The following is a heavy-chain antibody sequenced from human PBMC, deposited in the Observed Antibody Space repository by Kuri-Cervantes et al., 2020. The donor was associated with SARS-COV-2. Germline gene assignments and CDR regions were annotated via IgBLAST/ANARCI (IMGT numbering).Heavy chain of an antibody. J-gene: IGHJ6*02. Sequence: GGSLRLSCAASGFAFSNYGMHWVRQAPGKGLEWVAVISYDGSNKYYADSVKGRFTISRDNSKNTLYLQMNSLRAEDTAVYYCAKPHYSKAYYYYGMDVWGQGTTVTVSS. D-gene: IGHD4-11*01. CDR1: GFAFSNYG. V-gene: IGHV3-30*18. CDR2: ISYDGSNK. CDR3: AKPHYSKAYYYYGMDV.